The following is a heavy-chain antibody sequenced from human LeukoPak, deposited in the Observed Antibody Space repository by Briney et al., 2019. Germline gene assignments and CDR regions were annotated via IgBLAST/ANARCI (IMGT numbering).Heavy chain of an antibody. J-gene: IGHJ5*02. CDR1: GGSISSYY. D-gene: IGHD3-10*01. Sequence: SETLSLTCTVSGGSISSYYWSWIRQPPGKGLEWIGYIYATGSTNYNPSLKSRVTISVDTPKNQFSLNLGSVTAADTAVYYCARHGSVRSPLGPWGQGTLVTVSS. V-gene: IGHV4-4*09. CDR2: IYATGST. CDR3: ARHGSVRSPLGP.